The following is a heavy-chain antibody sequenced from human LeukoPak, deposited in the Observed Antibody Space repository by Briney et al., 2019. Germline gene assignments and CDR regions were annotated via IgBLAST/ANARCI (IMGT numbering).Heavy chain of an antibody. V-gene: IGHV3-13*01. J-gene: IGHJ4*02. CDR3: VALGDRIY. CDR2: ISAAGDT. Sequence: GVSLRLFCAASGFTFRSYDMHWVRQAKGKGLEWVSAISAAGDTYYLDSVKGRLTISRENAKNSLYLQMNSLRAGDTAVYYCVALGDRIYWGQGTLVTVSS. D-gene: IGHD2-21*02. CDR1: GFTFRSYD.